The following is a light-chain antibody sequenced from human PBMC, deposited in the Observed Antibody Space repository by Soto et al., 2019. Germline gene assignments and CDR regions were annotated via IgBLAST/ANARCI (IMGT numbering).Light chain of an antibody. J-gene: IGLJ2*01. CDR1: SSDVGSYNL. V-gene: IGLV2-23*01. CDR3: CSYAGSSVV. CDR2: EGS. Sequence: QSALTQPASVSGSPGQSITISCTGTSSDVGSYNLVSWYQQHPGKAPKLMIYEGSKRPSGVSNRFSGSKSGNTASLTISGLQAEDEADYHCCSYAGSSVVFGGGTQLTV.